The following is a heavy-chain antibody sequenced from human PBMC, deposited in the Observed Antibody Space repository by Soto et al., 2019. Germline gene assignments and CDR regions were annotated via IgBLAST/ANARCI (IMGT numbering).Heavy chain of an antibody. CDR3: ARLQLVQKVIDY. CDR2: IFYSGGT. D-gene: IGHD1-1*01. J-gene: IGHJ4*02. V-gene: IGHV4-59*01. Sequence: SETLSLTCTVSGDSISTYYWSWIRQPPGRGLQWIGYIFYSGGTAYNPSLKSRVTISLDMSKKQISLKLSSVTTADTATYFCARLQLVQKVIDYWGQGTLVTVSS. CDR1: GDSISTYY.